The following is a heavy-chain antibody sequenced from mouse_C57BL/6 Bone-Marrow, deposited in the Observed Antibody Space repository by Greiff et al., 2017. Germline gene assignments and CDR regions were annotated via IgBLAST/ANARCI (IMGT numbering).Heavy chain of an antibody. J-gene: IGHJ1*03. CDR3: PFNTTVVAPYWYFDV. D-gene: IGHD1-1*01. CDR2: INPNNGGT. Sequence: EVQLQQSGPELVKPGASVKISCKASGYTFTDYYMNWVKQSHGKSLEWIGVINPNNGGTSYNQKFKGKATLTVDKSSSTAYMELRSLTSEDSAVYYCPFNTTVVAPYWYFDVWGTGTTVTVSS. CDR1: GYTFTDYY. V-gene: IGHV1-26*01.